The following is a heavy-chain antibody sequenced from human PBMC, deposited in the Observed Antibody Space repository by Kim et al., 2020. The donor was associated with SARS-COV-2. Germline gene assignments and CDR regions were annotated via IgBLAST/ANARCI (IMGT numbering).Heavy chain of an antibody. CDR3: ARGFNDILTGYYEDYYYYYGMDV. CDR2: INAGNGNT. Sequence: ASVKVSCKASGYTFTSYAMHWVRQAPGQRLEWMGWINAGNGNTKYSQKFQGRVTITRDTSASTAYMELSSLRSEDTAVYYCARGFNDILTGYYEDYYYYYGMDVWGQGTTVTVSS. J-gene: IGHJ6*02. V-gene: IGHV1-3*01. D-gene: IGHD3-9*01. CDR1: GYTFTSYA.